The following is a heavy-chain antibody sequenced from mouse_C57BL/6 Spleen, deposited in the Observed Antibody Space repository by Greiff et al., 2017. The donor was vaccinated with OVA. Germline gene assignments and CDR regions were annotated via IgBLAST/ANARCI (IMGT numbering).Heavy chain of an antibody. V-gene: IGHV1-50*01. D-gene: IGHD1-1*01. Sequence: VQLQQPGAELVKPGASVKLSCKASGYTFTSYWMQWVKQRPGQGLEWIGEIDPSDSYTNYNQKFKGKATLTVDTSSSTAYMQLSSLTSEDSAVYYCARLLHWYFDVWGTGTTVTVSS. CDR1: GYTFTSYW. CDR2: IDPSDSYT. J-gene: IGHJ1*03. CDR3: ARLLHWYFDV.